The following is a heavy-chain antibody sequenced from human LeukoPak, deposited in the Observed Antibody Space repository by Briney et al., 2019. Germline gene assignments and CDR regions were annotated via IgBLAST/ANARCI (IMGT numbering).Heavy chain of an antibody. V-gene: IGHV4-4*07. J-gene: IGHJ4*02. Sequence: PSETLSLTCSVSGGSISSYSWNWIQQPAGKGLEWIGRFYTSGTTNYNPSLKSRVTMSIDTSKNQVSLKMRSVTAADTAVYYCARVRAIGVGRRYYFDYWGQGTLVTVSS. CDR1: GGSISSYS. CDR3: ARVRAIGVGRRYYFDY. D-gene: IGHD3-16*01. CDR2: FYTSGTT.